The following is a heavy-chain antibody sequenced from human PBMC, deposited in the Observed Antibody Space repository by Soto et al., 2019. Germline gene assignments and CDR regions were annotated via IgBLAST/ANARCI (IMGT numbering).Heavy chain of an antibody. J-gene: IGHJ4*02. V-gene: IGHV5-51*01. CDR1: GYTFSKYW. Sequence: PGESLKISCKGSGYTFSKYWIGWVRQTPGKGLEWMGMIYPGDHETGYSPSFHGKVTISADRSINTAYLQWNSLEASDTAFYFCARSPRSSPYFDYWGQGALGTVSS. CDR2: IYPGDHET. CDR3: ARSPRSSPYFDY. D-gene: IGHD6-13*01.